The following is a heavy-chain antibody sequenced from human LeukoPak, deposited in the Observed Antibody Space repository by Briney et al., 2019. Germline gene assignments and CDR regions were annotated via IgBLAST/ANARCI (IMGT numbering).Heavy chain of an antibody. Sequence: PSETLSLTCSVSGYSISSGYYWGWIRQPPGKGLEWVGSIYYSGSTNYNPSLKSRVTISVDTSKNQFSLKLSSVTAADTAVYYCARDGRNYYDSRPINAFDIWGQGTMVTVSS. D-gene: IGHD3-22*01. J-gene: IGHJ3*02. CDR2: IYYSGST. CDR1: GYSISSGYY. CDR3: ARDGRNYYDSRPINAFDI. V-gene: IGHV4-38-2*02.